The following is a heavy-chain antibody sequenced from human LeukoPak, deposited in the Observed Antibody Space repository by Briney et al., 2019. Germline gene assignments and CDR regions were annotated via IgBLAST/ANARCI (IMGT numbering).Heavy chain of an antibody. Sequence: PSATLSLTCPVSGDSISRYYWSWVRQPPGKGLEWIGYIYYSGSTNYNPSLKSRVTISVDTSKNQFSLKLSSVTAADTAVYYCVRQRVEMATMPDFDYWGQGTLVTVSS. CDR2: IYYSGST. V-gene: IGHV4-59*08. CDR3: VRQRVEMATMPDFDY. CDR1: GDSISRYY. J-gene: IGHJ4*02. D-gene: IGHD5-24*01.